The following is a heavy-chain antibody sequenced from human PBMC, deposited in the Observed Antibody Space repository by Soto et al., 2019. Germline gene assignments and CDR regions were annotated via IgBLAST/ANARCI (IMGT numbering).Heavy chain of an antibody. CDR1: GGSISSGGYY. D-gene: IGHD1-26*01. Sequence: QVQLQESGPGLVKPSQTLSLTCTVSGGSISSGGYYWSWIRQHPGKGLEWIGYIYYSGSTYYNPALVKRVSTTVDATKNKSLLMLRTVIAADAAVEYYAGGRGSNSTDVSDYWGQGTMVTVSS. CDR2: IYYSGST. J-gene: IGHJ3*01. V-gene: IGHV4-31*03. CDR3: AGGRGSNSTDVSDY.